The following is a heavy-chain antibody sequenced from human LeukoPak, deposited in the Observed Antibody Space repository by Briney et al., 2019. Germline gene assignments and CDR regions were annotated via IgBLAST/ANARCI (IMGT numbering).Heavy chain of an antibody. CDR3: ARGPIWPNYYIDY. CDR2: INTGSGAT. J-gene: IGHJ4*02. V-gene: IGHV1-2*02. CDR1: GYTFTDSF. Sequence: ASVKVSCKASGYTFTDSFMHWVRQAPGQGLEWMGWINTGSGATKYAQKFQGRVTVTRDMSISTAFMELSSLRSDDTAVYYCARGPIWPNYYIDYWGQGTLVTVSS. D-gene: IGHD2-8*01.